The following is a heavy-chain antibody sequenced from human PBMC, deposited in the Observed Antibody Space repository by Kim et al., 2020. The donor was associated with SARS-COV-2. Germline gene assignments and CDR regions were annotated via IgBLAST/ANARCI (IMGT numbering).Heavy chain of an antibody. CDR2: LNAGNGNT. CDR3: ARVAYRYCSGGSCYSSLFAFDI. CDR1: GYTFTSYP. Sequence: ASVKVSCKASGYTFTSYPMHWVRQAPGQRLEWMGWLNAGNGNTKYSQKFQGRVTITRDTSASTAYMELSSLRSEDTAVYYCARVAYRYCSGGSCYSSLFAFDIWGQGTMVTVSS. D-gene: IGHD2-15*01. V-gene: IGHV1-3*01. J-gene: IGHJ3*02.